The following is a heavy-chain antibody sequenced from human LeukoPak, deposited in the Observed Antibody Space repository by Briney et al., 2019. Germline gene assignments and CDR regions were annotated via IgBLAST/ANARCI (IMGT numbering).Heavy chain of an antibody. D-gene: IGHD3-3*01. J-gene: IGHJ5*02. CDR2: IYWNDDK. CDR1: GFSVNIDGVG. CDR3: ARPITIFGVFITNWFDP. Sequence: SGPTLVNPTQTLTLTCTFSGFSVNIDGVGVGWVRQPPGKALEWLALIYWNDDKYYSPSLQNRLTITKDTSKNQVALTMTNMDPVDTATYSCARPITIFGVFITNWFDPWGQGIPVTVSS. V-gene: IGHV2-5*01.